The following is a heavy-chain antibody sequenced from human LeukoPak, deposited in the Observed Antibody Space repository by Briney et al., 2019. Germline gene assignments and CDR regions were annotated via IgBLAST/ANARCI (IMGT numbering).Heavy chain of an antibody. CDR2: INHSGST. CDR3: ARQAPGYSYGYVY. D-gene: IGHD5-18*01. J-gene: IGHJ4*02. Sequence: SETLSLTCAVYGGSFSGYYWSWIRQPPGKGLEWIGEINHSGSTNYNPSLKSRVTISVDTSKNQFSLKLSSVAAADTAVYYCARQAPGYSYGYVYWGQGTLVTVSS. V-gene: IGHV4-34*01. CDR1: GGSFSGYY.